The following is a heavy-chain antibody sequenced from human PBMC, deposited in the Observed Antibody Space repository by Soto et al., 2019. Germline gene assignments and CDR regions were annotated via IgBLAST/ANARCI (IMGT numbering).Heavy chain of an antibody. CDR3: ARGSSGSYDKYFDY. CDR2: IKQDGSEK. Sequence: EVQLVESGGGLVQPGGSLRLSCAASGFTFSSYWMSWVRQAPGKGLEWVANIKQDGSEKYYVDSVKGRFTISGDNAKNSLYLQMNSLRAEDTAVYYCARGSSGSYDKYFDYWGQGTLVTVSS. V-gene: IGHV3-7*01. D-gene: IGHD1-26*01. J-gene: IGHJ4*02. CDR1: GFTFSSYW.